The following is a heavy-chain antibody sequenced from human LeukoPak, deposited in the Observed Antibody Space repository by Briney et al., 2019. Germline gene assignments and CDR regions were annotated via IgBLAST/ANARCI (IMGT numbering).Heavy chain of an antibody. V-gene: IGHV3-30-3*01. J-gene: IGHJ6*03. CDR3: AKAPYYYDSSGYRNYMDV. CDR1: GFTFSSYA. Sequence: PGGSLRLSCAASGFTFSSYAVHWVRQAPGKGLEWVAVISYDGSNKYYADSVKGRFTISRDNSKNTLYLQMNSLRAEDTAVYYCAKAPYYYDSSGYRNYMDVWGKGTTVTVSS. CDR2: ISYDGSNK. D-gene: IGHD3-22*01.